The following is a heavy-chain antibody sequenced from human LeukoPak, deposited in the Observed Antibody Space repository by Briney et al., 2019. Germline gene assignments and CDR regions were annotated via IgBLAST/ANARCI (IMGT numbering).Heavy chain of an antibody. D-gene: IGHD1-26*01. CDR2: FDPEDGET. CDR3: ATAVRRGSYLFDAFDI. V-gene: IGHV1-24*01. Sequence: ASVKVSCKASGYTFTSYGISWVRQAPGKGLEWMGGFDPEDGETIYAQKFQGRVTMTEDTSTDTAYMELSSLRSEDTAVYYCATAVRRGSYLFDAFDIWGQGTMVTVSS. CDR1: GYTFTSYG. J-gene: IGHJ3*02.